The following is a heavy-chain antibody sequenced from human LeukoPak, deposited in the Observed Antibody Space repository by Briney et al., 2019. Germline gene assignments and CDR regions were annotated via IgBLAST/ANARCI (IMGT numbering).Heavy chain of an antibody. Sequence: GGSLRLSCAASGFTFSSYAMSWVRQAPGRGLEWVANIKQDGSEKYYVDSVKGRFTISRDNAKNSLYLQMNSLRAEDTAVYYCARESDIAVAGNSFDYWGQGTLVTVSS. CDR2: IKQDGSEK. D-gene: IGHD6-19*01. J-gene: IGHJ4*02. CDR1: GFTFSSYA. CDR3: ARESDIAVAGNSFDY. V-gene: IGHV3-7*01.